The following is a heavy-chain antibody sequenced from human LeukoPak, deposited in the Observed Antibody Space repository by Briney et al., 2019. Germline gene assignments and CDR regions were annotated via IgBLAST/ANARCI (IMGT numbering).Heavy chain of an antibody. CDR1: GFTVSSNY. V-gene: IGHV3-53*01. CDR2: IYSGGST. Sequence: GGSLRLSCAASGFTVSSNYMSWVRQAPGKGLEWVSVIYSGGSTYYADSVKGRFTISRDNSKNTLYLQMNSLRAEDTAVYYCAKEGPYYGSGTDYYYYGMDVWGQGTTVTVSS. D-gene: IGHD3-10*01. CDR3: AKEGPYYGSGTDYYYYGMDV. J-gene: IGHJ6*02.